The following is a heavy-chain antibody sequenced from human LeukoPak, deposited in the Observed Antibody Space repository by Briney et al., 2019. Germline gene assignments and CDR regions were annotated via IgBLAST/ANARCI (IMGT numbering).Heavy chain of an antibody. CDR3: ARRVVRGVLPTPFDY. J-gene: IGHJ4*02. CDR1: GYSFTSYW. CDR2: IYPGDSDT. V-gene: IGHV5-51*01. D-gene: IGHD3-10*01. Sequence: GESLKISCKGSGYSFTSYWIGWVRQMPGKGLEWMGIIYPGDSDTRYSPSFQGQVTISADKSISTAYLQWSSLKASDTAMYYCARRVVRGVLPTPFDYWGQGTLVTVSS.